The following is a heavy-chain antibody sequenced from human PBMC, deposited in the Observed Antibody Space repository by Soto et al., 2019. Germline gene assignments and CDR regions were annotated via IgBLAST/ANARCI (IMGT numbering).Heavy chain of an antibody. CDR3: TKDPWGAYLYGMDV. J-gene: IGHJ6*02. D-gene: IGHD3-16*01. CDR2: IKSKTDGGTT. V-gene: IGHV3-15*01. CDR1: GFTFSNAW. Sequence: GGSLRLSCAASGFTFSNAWMSWVRQAPGKGLEWVGRIKSKTDGGTTDFAAPVKGRFTISRDDSKNTLYLQMNSLKTEDTAVYYCTKDPWGAYLYGMDVWGQGTTVTVSS.